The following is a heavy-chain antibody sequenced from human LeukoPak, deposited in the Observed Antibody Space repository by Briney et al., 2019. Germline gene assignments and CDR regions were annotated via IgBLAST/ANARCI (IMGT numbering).Heavy chain of an antibody. CDR2: INPNSGGT. CDR3: ARAHSSSWNYFDY. J-gene: IGHJ4*02. V-gene: IGHV1-2*04. CDR1: GYTFTGYY. D-gene: IGHD6-13*01. Sequence: GASVKVSCKASGYTFTGYYMHWVRQAPGQGVGWMGWINPNSGGTNYAQKFQGWVTMTRDTSISTAYMELSSLRSDDTAVYYCARAHSSSWNYFDYWGQGTLVTVSS.